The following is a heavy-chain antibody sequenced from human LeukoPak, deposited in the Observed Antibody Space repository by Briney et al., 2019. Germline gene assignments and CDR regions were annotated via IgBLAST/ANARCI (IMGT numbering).Heavy chain of an antibody. CDR3: AKAHDNCGGDCSPLDYNDF. CDR1: GFTFSSYA. Sequence: GGSLRLSCAASGFTFSSYAMTWVRQAPGKGLEWVSAMNGRGLTTYYADSVKGRFTISRDNSKNTLYLHMNNLGAEDTAVYCCAKAHDNCGGDCSPLDYNDFWGQGTLVTVSS. V-gene: IGHV3-23*01. D-gene: IGHD2-21*02. CDR2: MNGRGLTT. J-gene: IGHJ4*02.